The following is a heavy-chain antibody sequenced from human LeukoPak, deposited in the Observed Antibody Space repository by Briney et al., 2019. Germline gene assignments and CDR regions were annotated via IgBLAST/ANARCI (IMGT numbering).Heavy chain of an antibody. J-gene: IGHJ4*02. D-gene: IGHD3-22*01. Sequence: SVKVSCKASGFTFTSSAVQWVRQARGQRLEWIGWIVVGSGNTNYARKFQERVTITRDMSTSTAYMELSSLRSEDTAVYYCAADRWLAYDSSGYYHFLSDYWGQGTLVTVSS. V-gene: IGHV1-58*01. CDR1: GFTFTSSA. CDR2: IVVGSGNT. CDR3: AADRWLAYDSSGYYHFLSDY.